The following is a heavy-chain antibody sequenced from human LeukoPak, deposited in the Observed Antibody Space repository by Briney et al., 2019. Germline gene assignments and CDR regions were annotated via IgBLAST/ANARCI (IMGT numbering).Heavy chain of an antibody. CDR2: ISSSSSYI. V-gene: IGHV3-21*01. Sequence: GRSLRLSCAASGFTFSSYSMNWVRQAPGKGLEWVSSISSSSSYIYYADSVKGRFTISRDNAKNSLYLQMNSLRAEDTAVYYCARDGARDYYGMDVWGQGTTVTVSS. J-gene: IGHJ6*02. CDR1: GFTFSSYS. CDR3: ARDGARDYYGMDV. D-gene: IGHD1-26*01.